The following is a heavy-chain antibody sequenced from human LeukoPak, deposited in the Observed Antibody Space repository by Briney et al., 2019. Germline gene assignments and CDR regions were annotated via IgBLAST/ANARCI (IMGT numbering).Heavy chain of an antibody. Sequence: PSETLSLTCTVSGGSISSGDYYWSWIRQPPGKGLEWIGYIYYSGSTYYNPSLKSRVTISVDKSKNQFSLKLSSVTAADTAVYYCASIRYSGYDRAFDIWGQGTMVTVSS. CDR3: ASIRYSGYDRAFDI. V-gene: IGHV4-30-4*01. D-gene: IGHD5-12*01. CDR1: GGSISSGDYY. J-gene: IGHJ3*02. CDR2: IYYSGST.